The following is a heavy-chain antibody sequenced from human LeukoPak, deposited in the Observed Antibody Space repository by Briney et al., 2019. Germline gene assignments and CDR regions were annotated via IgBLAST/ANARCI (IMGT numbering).Heavy chain of an antibody. J-gene: IGHJ4*02. Sequence: ASVKVSCKASGYTFTSYYMHWVRQAPGQGLEWMGIINPSGGSTSYAQKFQGRVTMTRDTSTSTVYMELSSLRSEHTAVYYCARAGENSGSPLRHLDYWGQGTLVTVSS. V-gene: IGHV1-46*01. CDR2: INPSGGST. D-gene: IGHD1-26*01. CDR1: GYTFTSYY. CDR3: ARAGENSGSPLRHLDY.